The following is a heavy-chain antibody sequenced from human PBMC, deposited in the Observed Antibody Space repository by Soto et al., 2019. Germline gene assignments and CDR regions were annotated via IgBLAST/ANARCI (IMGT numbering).Heavy chain of an antibody. D-gene: IGHD6-19*01. CDR2: IYPGDSDT. CDR1: GYSFTTYW. V-gene: IGHV5-51*01. Sequence: GESLKISCKGSGYSFTTYWIGWVRQMPGKGLEWMGIIYPGDSDTKYSPSFQGQVTISADKSINTAYLQWSSLQASGSAMYYCARVYSSGSDYWGQGTLVTVPQ. CDR3: ARVYSSGSDY. J-gene: IGHJ4*02.